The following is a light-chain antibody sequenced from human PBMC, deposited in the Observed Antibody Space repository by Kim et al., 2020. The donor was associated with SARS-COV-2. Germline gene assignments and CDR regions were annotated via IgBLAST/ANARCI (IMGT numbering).Light chain of an antibody. CDR1: SRHVDGYHH. J-gene: IGLJ3*02. V-gene: IGLV2-14*03. CDR2: DFS. CDR3: SSYSSSSSLNWV. Sequence: ITISCTGTSRHVDGYHHGSWYQQQPRKDPNLMIYDFSNRTSGFATRFSRCKSGNPPSLTISGLQAEDEADYYCSSYSSSSSLNWVFGGGTQLTVL.